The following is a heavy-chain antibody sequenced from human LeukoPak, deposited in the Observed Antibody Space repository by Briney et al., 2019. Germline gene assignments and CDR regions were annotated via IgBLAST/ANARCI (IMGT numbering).Heavy chain of an antibody. CDR2: MNPNSGNT. D-gene: IGHD3-22*01. Sequence: GASVKVSCKASGYTFTSYDINWVRQATGQGLEWMGWMNPNSGNTGYAQKFQGRVTMTRNTSISTAYMELSSLRSEDTPVYYCARGMGLSYDRSGPAFDIWGQGTRVTVSS. CDR1: GYTFTSYD. CDR3: ARGMGLSYDRSGPAFDI. J-gene: IGHJ3*02. V-gene: IGHV1-8*01.